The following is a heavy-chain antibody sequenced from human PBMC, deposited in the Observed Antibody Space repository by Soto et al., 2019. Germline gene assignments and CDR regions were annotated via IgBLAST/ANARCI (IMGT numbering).Heavy chain of an antibody. CDR1: DGSVNSGNYY. V-gene: IGHV4-61*01. D-gene: IGHD3-16*02. J-gene: IGHJ4*02. CDR3: AREEKQLSRYGGDFDY. Sequence: PSETLSLTCSVSDGSVNSGNYYWSWIRQPPGKGLEWIGHIYYIGTTDYNPSLKSRVTISVDTSKNQFSLKVTSVTAADTAVYFCAREEKQLSRYGGDFDYWGQGIPVPVSS. CDR2: IYYIGTT.